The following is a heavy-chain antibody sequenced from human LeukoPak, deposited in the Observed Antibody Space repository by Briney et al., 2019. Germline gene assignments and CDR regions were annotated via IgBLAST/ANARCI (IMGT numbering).Heavy chain of an antibody. D-gene: IGHD3-22*01. Sequence: ASVKVSCKGSGYTFTSYGISWVRQAPGQGLEWMGWISAYNGNTNYAQKLQGRVTMTTDTSTRTAYMELRSLRSDDTAVYYCARVDSFDSSGYYSGEDCWGQGTLVTVSS. J-gene: IGHJ4*02. CDR2: ISAYNGNT. CDR1: GYTFTSYG. CDR3: ARVDSFDSSGYYSGEDC. V-gene: IGHV1-18*01.